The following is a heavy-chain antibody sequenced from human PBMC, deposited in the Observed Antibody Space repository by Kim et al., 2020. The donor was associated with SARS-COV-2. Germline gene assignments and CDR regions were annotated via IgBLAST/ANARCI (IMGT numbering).Heavy chain of an antibody. CDR3: AKAYSSSGGWFDP. D-gene: IGHD6-13*01. J-gene: IGHJ5*02. Sequence: GYADSVKGRITISRDNAKNSLYLQMNRLGAEDTALYYCAKAYSSSGGWFDPWGQGTLVTVSS. V-gene: IGHV3-9*01.